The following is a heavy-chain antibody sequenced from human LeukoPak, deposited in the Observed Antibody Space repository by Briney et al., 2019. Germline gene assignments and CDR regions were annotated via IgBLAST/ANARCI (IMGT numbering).Heavy chain of an antibody. Sequence: SETLSLTCTVSGGSISSYYWSWIRQPAGKGLEWIGRIYTSGSTNYNPSLKSRVTMSVDTSKNQFSLKLSSVAAADTAVYYCARQYYYGSGSQNWFDPWGQGTLVTVSS. CDR3: ARQYYYGSGSQNWFDP. CDR1: GGSISSYY. CDR2: IYTSGST. D-gene: IGHD3-10*01. V-gene: IGHV4-4*07. J-gene: IGHJ5*02.